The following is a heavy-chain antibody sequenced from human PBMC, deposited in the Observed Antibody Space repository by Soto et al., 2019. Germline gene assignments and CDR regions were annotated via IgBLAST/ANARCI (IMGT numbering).Heavy chain of an antibody. Sequence: ASVKVSCKASGGTFSSNAISWVRQAPGQGLEWMGGIIPIFGTANYAQKFRGRVTIIADESTSTAYMELSSLRSEDTAVYYCARDKAGRRFGELLGGMDVWGQGTTVTVSS. CDR3: ARDKAGRRFGELLGGMDV. J-gene: IGHJ6*02. CDR1: GGTFSSNA. CDR2: IIPIFGTA. D-gene: IGHD3-10*01. V-gene: IGHV1-69*13.